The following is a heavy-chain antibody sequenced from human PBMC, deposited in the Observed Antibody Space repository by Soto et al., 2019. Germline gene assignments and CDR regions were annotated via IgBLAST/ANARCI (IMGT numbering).Heavy chain of an antibody. CDR2: IKQDGSET. V-gene: IGHV3-7*02. CDR3: ARGPPGCCVCGSCSMDV. J-gene: IGHJ6*02. D-gene: IGHD2-15*01. CDR1: GFTFSRYV. Sequence: PGGSLXLSCAASGFTFSRYVMSWVRQAPGKGLEWVANIKQDGSETYYADSVKGRFTISRDNAKNSLYLQMDSRRVEDTAVYYCARGPPGCCVCGSCSMDVWGQGTTVTVSS.